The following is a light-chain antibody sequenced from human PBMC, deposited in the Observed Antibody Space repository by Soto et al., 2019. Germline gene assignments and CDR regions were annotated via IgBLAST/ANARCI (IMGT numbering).Light chain of an antibody. CDR1: QSVINN. Sequence: EIVLTQSPATLSVSPGERATLSCRASQSVINNLAWYQQKPGQGPRLLIFGASTRATDIPARFSGSGSGTEFTLTISSLQSEDFAVYYCQQYNSWPLTFGGGTKVEIK. CDR2: GAS. V-gene: IGKV3-15*01. CDR3: QQYNSWPLT. J-gene: IGKJ4*01.